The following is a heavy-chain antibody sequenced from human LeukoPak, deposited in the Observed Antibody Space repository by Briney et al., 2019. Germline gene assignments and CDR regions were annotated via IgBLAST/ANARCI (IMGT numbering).Heavy chain of an antibody. J-gene: IGHJ4*02. CDR2: INPSGGST. CDR3: ARERDGYGAQPFFWY. Sequence: GASVNVSCKASGYTFTSYYMDWVRQAPGQGLEWMGIINPSGGSTSYAQKFQGRVTMTRDTSTSTVYMELTSLRSEDTAVYYCARERDGYGAQPFFWYWGQGTLVTVSS. CDR1: GYTFTSYY. V-gene: IGHV1-46*01. D-gene: IGHD5-24*01.